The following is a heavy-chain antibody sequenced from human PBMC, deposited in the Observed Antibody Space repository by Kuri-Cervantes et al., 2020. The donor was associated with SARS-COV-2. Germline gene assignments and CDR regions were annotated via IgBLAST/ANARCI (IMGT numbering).Heavy chain of an antibody. V-gene: IGHV4-59*12. CDR2: IYYCRST. CDR1: GGSISSYN. J-gene: IGHJ3*02. Sequence: SETLSLTCTVSGGSISSYNWSWIRQHPGKGLEWIGDIYYCRSTNYNPSLKHRVTISVDTSKNQFSLKLSSVTAADTAVYYCSRGRYSSSSGGAFDIWGQGTMVTVSS. D-gene: IGHD6-6*01. CDR3: SRGRYSSSSGGAFDI.